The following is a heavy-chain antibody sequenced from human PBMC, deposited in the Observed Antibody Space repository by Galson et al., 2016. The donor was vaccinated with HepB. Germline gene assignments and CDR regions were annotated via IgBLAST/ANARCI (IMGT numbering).Heavy chain of an antibody. J-gene: IGHJ4*02. D-gene: IGHD6-19*01. Sequence: SETLSLTCTVSGVSVSTTDYYWAWIRQTPGKGLEWIGSIYYTGGTYHNPSLKSRVTISVDTSKNHFSLRLSAVTAADTAVYYCARHDFRISSAFDYWGQGALVTVSS. CDR1: GVSVSTTDYY. V-gene: IGHV4-39*01. CDR3: ARHDFRISSAFDY. CDR2: IYYTGGT.